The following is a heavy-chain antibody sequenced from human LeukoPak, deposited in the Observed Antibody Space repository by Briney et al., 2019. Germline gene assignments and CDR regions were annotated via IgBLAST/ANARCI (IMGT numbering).Heavy chain of an antibody. J-gene: IGHJ5*02. D-gene: IGHD3-10*01. V-gene: IGHV3-7*01. CDR3: ARERPPREGFDP. Sequence: GGSLRLSCAASGFTFSSYWMSWVRQAPGKGLEWVANINQDGGEKYYVDSVKGRFTISRDNARNSLYLQMNSLRAEDTAVYYCARERPPREGFDPWGQGTLVIVSS. CDR1: GFTFSSYW. CDR2: INQDGGEK.